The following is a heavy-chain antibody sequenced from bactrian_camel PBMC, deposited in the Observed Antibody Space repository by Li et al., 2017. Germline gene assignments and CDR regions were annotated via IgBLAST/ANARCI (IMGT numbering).Heavy chain of an antibody. V-gene: IGHV3S26*01. D-gene: IGHD5*01. CDR1: GFTVSRYC. Sequence: HVQLVESGGGSVQSGGSLRLSCAVSGFTVSRYCMGWFRQAPGKERENVAAIDHDDSISYADSVEGRFTISTDNAKETLYLQMNSLKPEDTAMYFCAANPVGWSLDLLPGQFGYWGQGTQVTVS. CDR3: AANPVGWSLDLLPGQFGY. J-gene: IGHJ6*01. CDR2: IDHDDSI.